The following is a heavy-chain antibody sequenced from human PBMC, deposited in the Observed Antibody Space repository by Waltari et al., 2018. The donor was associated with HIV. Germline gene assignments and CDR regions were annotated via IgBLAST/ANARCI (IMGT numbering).Heavy chain of an antibody. D-gene: IGHD3-10*01. CDR2: FNPTSGGT. CDR1: GYTFTAYY. Sequence: QVQLVQSGAEVKKPGASVKVSCKASGYTFTAYYMHWVRQAPGQGLEWMGWFNPTSGGTNYAQKFVGRVTLTLDTSITTSYMELSSLRSDDTAGYYCARGLSGSDHSGLGYWGQGTLVTVSS. V-gene: IGHV1-2*02. J-gene: IGHJ4*02. CDR3: ARGLSGSDHSGLGY.